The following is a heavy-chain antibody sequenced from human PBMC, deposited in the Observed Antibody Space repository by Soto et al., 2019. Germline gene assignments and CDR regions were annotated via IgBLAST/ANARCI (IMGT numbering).Heavy chain of an antibody. CDR2: IYPGDSDT. CDR3: ARLELTGLDN. J-gene: IGHJ4*02. V-gene: IGHV5-51*01. Sequence: PGECLKISCKGSGYTFATHCIAWVRQMPWKGLEWMGIIYPGDSDTRYSPSFQGQVTISADKSFSTAYLQWSSLKASDTAIYFCARLELTGLDNWGQGTPVTVSS. D-gene: IGHD3-9*01. CDR1: GYTFATHC.